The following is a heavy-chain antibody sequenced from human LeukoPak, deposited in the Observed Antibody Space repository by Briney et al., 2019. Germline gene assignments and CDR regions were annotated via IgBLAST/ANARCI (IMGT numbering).Heavy chain of an antibody. J-gene: IGHJ4*02. CDR2: VYYSGST. V-gene: IGHV4-39*07. D-gene: IGHD4-11*01. CDR1: GGSISSSSYL. CDR3: ARDNDYSNY. Sequence: SETLSLTCTVSGGSISSSSYLWGRIRQPPGKGLEWIGSVYYSGSTYRNPSLKSRVTISVDTSKNQFSLKLSSVTAADTAVYYCARDNDYSNYGGQGTLVTVSS.